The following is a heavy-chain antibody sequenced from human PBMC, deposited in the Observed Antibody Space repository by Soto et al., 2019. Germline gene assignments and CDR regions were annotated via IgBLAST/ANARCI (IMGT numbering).Heavy chain of an antibody. J-gene: IGHJ5*02. D-gene: IGHD2-2*01. CDR2: IHYSGGT. CDR3: ARGIYCSSTSCYGNWFDP. Sequence: SETLSLTCSVTGASVSSYSWSWIRQSPGKGLEWIGYIHYSGGTNYTPSLRSRVTISVDTSKNQLSLNLTSLTAADTAVYYCARGIYCSSTSCYGNWFDPWGQGTLVTVSS. CDR1: GASVSSYS. V-gene: IGHV4-59*02.